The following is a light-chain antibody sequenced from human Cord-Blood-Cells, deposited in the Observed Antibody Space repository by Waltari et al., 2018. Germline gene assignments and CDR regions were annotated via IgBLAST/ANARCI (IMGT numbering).Light chain of an antibody. CDR2: DAS. CDR3: HQDANLPSPVT. J-gene: IGKJ3*01. V-gene: IGKV1-33*01. Sequence: DIQMTQSPSSLSASVGARVTITCQASQDISNYLNWYQQKPGKAPKLLIYDASNLETGVPSRFSGSGSGTDFTFDNSSLQPEGIATYYCHQDANLPSPVTSGPGTKVDI. CDR1: QDISNY.